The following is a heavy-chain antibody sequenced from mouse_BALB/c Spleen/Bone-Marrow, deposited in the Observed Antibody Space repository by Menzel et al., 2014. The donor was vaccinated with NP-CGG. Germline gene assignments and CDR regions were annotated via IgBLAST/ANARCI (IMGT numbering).Heavy chain of an antibody. CDR2: IYPGNSDT. V-gene: IGHV1-5*01. D-gene: IGHD3-1*01. Sequence: EVQLQQSGTVLARPGAAVKMSCKASGYTFSNYWMHCVKQRPGQGLEWIGTIYPGNSDTTYNQKFKGKAKLTAVTSTSTAYMDLSSLTNEDSAVYYCTTLARTNFDYWGQGTTLTVSS. CDR3: TTLARTNFDY. CDR1: GYTFSNYW. J-gene: IGHJ2*01.